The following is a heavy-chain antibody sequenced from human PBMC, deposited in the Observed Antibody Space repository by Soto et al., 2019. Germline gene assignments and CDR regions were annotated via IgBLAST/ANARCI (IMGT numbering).Heavy chain of an antibody. D-gene: IGHD3-3*01. V-gene: IGHV3-66*01. CDR2: IYSGGST. J-gene: IGHJ3*02. Sequence: GGSLRLSCAASGFTVSSNYMSWVRQAPGKGLEWVSVIYSGGSTYYADSVKGRFTISRDNSKNTLYLQMNSLRAEDTAVYYCALGGVVITSDAFDIWGQGTMVTVSS. CDR1: GFTVSSNY. CDR3: ALGGVVITSDAFDI.